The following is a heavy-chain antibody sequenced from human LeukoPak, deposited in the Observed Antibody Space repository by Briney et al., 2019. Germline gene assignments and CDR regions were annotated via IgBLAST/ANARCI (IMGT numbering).Heavy chain of an antibody. J-gene: IGHJ4*02. CDR1: GFTFSGSA. CDR3: TSPGYYDNSGDFDY. Sequence: PGGSLRLSCAASGFTFSGSAMHWVRQASGKGLEWVGRIRSKANSYATAYAASVKGRFTISRDDSENTAYLQMNSLKTEDTAVYYCTSPGYYDNSGDFDYWGQGTLVTVSS. CDR2: IRSKANSYAT. D-gene: IGHD3-22*01. V-gene: IGHV3-73*01.